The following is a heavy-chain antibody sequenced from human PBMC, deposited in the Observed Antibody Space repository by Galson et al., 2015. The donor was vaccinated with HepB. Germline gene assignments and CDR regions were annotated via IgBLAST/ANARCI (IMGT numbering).Heavy chain of an antibody. CDR1: GYTFTSYG. V-gene: IGHV1-18*01. J-gene: IGHJ3*02. Sequence: SVKVSCKASGYTFTSYGISWVRQAPGQGLEWMGWLSAYNGNTNYAQKLQGRVTMTTDTSTSTAYMELRSLRSDDTAVYYCARDRPTVVTPSDAFDIGGQGTMVTVPS. CDR2: LSAYNGNT. CDR3: ARDRPTVVTPSDAFDI. D-gene: IGHD4-23*01.